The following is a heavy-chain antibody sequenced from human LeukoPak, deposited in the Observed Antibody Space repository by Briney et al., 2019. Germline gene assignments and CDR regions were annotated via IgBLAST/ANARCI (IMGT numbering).Heavy chain of an antibody. Sequence: GGSLRLSCAASGFTFSSYWMSWVRQAPGKGLEWVANIKRDGSEKYYVDSVKGRFTISRDNAKNSLYLQMNSLRAEDTAVYYCARDIRSGQGGFDYWGQGTLVTVSS. J-gene: IGHJ4*02. CDR2: IKRDGSEK. CDR3: ARDIRSGQGGFDY. CDR1: GFTFSSYW. V-gene: IGHV3-7*03. D-gene: IGHD2-15*01.